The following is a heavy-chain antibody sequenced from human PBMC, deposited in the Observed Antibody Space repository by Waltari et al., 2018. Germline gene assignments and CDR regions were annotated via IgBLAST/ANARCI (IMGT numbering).Heavy chain of an antibody. J-gene: IGHJ5*02. D-gene: IGHD1-1*01. Sequence: EVQLVESGGGLVKPGGSLRLSCAASGFTFSSYSMNWVRQAPGKGVDVVSSISSSSVYNYYPDSGKGLFTISRDNAKNSLYLQMNSLRAEDTAVYYCARGGTRTGDNWFDPWGQGTLVTVSS. CDR1: GFTFSSYS. V-gene: IGHV3-21*01. CDR3: ARGGTRTGDNWFDP. CDR2: ISSSSVYN.